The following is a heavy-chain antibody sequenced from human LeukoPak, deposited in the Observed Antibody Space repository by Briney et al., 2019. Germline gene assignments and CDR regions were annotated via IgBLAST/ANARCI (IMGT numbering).Heavy chain of an antibody. V-gene: IGHV4-39*01. D-gene: IGHD3-10*01. Sequence: SETLSLTRTVSGGSISSSSYYWGWIRQPPGKGLEWIGSIYYSGSTYYNPSLKSRVTISVDTSKNQFSLKLSSVTAADTAVYYCARHQGYYGSGSYLHYYYYYMDVWGKGTTVTISS. J-gene: IGHJ6*03. CDR1: GGSISSSSYY. CDR2: IYYSGST. CDR3: ARHQGYYGSGSYLHYYYYYMDV.